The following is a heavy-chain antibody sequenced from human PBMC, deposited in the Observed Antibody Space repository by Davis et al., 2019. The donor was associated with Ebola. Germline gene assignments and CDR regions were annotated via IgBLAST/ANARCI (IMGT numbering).Heavy chain of an antibody. CDR1: GFTFSSYA. CDR2: ISGSGGST. D-gene: IGHD2-21*01. CDR3: ARGLLVIATH. V-gene: IGHV3-23*01. Sequence: GESLKISCAASGFTFSSYAMSWVRQAPGKGLEWVSAISGSGGSTYYADSVKGRFTISRDNSKNTLYLQMNSLRAEDTAVYYCARGLLVIATHWGQGTLVTVSS. J-gene: IGHJ4*02.